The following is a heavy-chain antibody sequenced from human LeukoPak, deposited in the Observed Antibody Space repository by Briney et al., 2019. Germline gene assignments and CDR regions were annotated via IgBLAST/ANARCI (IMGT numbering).Heavy chain of an antibody. J-gene: IGHJ4*02. D-gene: IGHD6-13*01. CDR3: AKARLATAGPSFDN. CDR2: ISGSGGST. V-gene: IGHV3-23*01. Sequence: GGSLRLSCAASEFTFSSYGMTWVRQAPGKGLEWVSGISGSGGSTYYADSVKGRFTISRDNSKNTLYLQMNSLRAEDTAVYSCAKARLATAGPSFDNWGQGTLVTVSS. CDR1: EFTFSSYG.